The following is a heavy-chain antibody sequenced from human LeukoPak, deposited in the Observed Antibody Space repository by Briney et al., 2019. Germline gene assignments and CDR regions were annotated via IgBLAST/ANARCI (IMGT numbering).Heavy chain of an antibody. D-gene: IGHD1-7*01. V-gene: IGHV1-2*02. J-gene: IGHJ3*02. CDR2: INPNSGGT. CDR1: GYTFSGYY. CDR3: ARGFAEEGTTTGAFDI. Sequence: GASVKVSCKASGYTFSGYYVHWVRQAPGQGLEWMGWINPNSGGTNYAQKFQGRVTMTRDTSISTAHMELRRLGSDDTAVYYCARGFAEEGTTTGAFDIWGHGTMVTVSS.